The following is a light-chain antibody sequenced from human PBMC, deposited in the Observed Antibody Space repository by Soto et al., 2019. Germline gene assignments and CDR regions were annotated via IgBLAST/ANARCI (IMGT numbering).Light chain of an antibody. J-gene: IGLJ1*01. CDR1: SSDVGGYNY. CDR2: DVS. V-gene: IGLV2-14*03. CDR3: RSHTSSHTRQIV. Sequence: TISKTRTSSDVGGYNYVSWYQHHPGKAPKLIIYDVSNRPSGVSIRFPGSKSDNTASLTISGLLPEEEDDSHCRSHTSSHTRQIVFGTVTKFTV.